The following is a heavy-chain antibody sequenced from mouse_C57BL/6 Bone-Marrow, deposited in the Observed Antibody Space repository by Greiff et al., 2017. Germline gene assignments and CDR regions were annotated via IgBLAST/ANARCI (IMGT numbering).Heavy chain of an antibody. D-gene: IGHD2-3*01. CDR2: IYPGSGST. Sequence: VQLQESGAELVKPGASVKMSCKASGYTFTSYWITWVKQRPGQGLEWIGDIYPGSGSTNYNEKFKSKATLTVDTSSSTAYMQLSSLTSEDSAVYYCARSAYDIRRGFYYAMDYWGQGTSVTVAS. CDR1: GYTFTSYW. J-gene: IGHJ4*01. CDR3: ARSAYDIRRGFYYAMDY. V-gene: IGHV1-55*01.